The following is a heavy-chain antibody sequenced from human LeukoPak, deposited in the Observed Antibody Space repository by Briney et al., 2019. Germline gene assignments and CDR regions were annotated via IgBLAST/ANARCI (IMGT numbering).Heavy chain of an antibody. CDR1: GFTFSSYS. CDR3: ARVRGSNIFDY. D-gene: IGHD2/OR15-2a*01. Sequence: GGSLRLSCAASGFTFSSYSMNWVRQAPGKGLEWVSSISSSSSYIYYADSVKGRFTISRDNAKNSLYLQMNSLRAEDTAAYYCARVRGSNIFDYWGQGTLVTVSS. V-gene: IGHV3-21*01. CDR2: ISSSSSYI. J-gene: IGHJ4*02.